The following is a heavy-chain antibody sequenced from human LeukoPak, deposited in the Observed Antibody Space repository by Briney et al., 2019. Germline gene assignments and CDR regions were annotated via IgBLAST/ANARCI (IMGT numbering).Heavy chain of an antibody. V-gene: IGHV4-4*07. CDR1: GGSISSYY. CDR3: ARGHYDFWSGYSPDAFDI. CDR2: IYTSGST. D-gene: IGHD3-3*01. J-gene: IGHJ3*02. Sequence: PSETLSLTCTVSGGSISSYYWSWIRQPAGKGLEWIGRIYTSGSTNYNPSLKSRVTISVDASKNQFSLKLSSVTAADTAVYYCARGHYDFWSGYSPDAFDIWGQGTMVTVSS.